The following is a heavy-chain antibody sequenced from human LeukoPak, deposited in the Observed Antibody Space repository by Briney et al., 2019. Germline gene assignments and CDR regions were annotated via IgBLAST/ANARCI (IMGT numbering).Heavy chain of an antibody. V-gene: IGHV4-4*07. Sequence: HSETLSLTCTVSGGSISGYYWSWIRQPAGKGLEWIGRLYGSASIKYNPSLRSRLSLSGDTSKNQFSLKLSSVTAADTAVYHCAREARLASSAGLDVWGQGTMVTVS. CDR1: GGSISGYY. J-gene: IGHJ6*02. CDR3: AREARLASSAGLDV. CDR2: LYGSASI. D-gene: IGHD5-12*01.